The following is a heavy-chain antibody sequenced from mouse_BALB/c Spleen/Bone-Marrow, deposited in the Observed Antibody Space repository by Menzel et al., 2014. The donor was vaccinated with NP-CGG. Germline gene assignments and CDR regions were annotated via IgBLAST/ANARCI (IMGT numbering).Heavy chain of an antibody. V-gene: IGHV10-3*03. CDR3: VREDYGRGFAY. CDR2: IRSKSNNYAT. J-gene: IGHJ3*01. Sequence: EVKLVESGGGLVQPKGSLKLSCAASGFTFNTYATHWVCRAPGKGLEWVARIRSKSNNYATYYADSVKDRFTISRDDSQSMLYLQMNNLETEDTAMYYCVREDYGRGFAYWGQGTLVTVSA. D-gene: IGHD1-1*01. CDR1: GFTFNTYA.